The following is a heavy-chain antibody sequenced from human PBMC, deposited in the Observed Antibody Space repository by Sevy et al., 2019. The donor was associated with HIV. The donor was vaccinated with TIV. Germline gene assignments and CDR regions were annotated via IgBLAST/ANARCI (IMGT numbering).Heavy chain of an antibody. D-gene: IGHD4-17*01. CDR2: INTNTGNP. V-gene: IGHV7-4-1*02. Sequence: ASVKVSCKASGYTFTSYAMNWVRQAPGQGLEWMGRINTNTGNPTYDQGFTGRFVFSLDTSVSTAYLQISSLKAEDTAVYYCARGEVYGDYEYYFDFWGQRTLVTVSS. CDR1: GYTFTSYA. CDR3: ARGEVYGDYEYYFDF. J-gene: IGHJ4*02.